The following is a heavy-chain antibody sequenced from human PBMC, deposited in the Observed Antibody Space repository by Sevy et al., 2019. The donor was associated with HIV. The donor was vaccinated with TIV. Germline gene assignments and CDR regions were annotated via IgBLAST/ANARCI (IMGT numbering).Heavy chain of an antibody. V-gene: IGHV1-24*01. CDR2: FDPEDGDPEDGKT. J-gene: IGHJ4*02. CDR3: ATTKDYYDSSGYPFDY. CDR1: GYTLNEFS. D-gene: IGHD3-22*01. Sequence: ASVKVSCKVSGYTLNEFSMHWVRQAPGKGLEWMTTFDPEDGDPEDGKTIYAQKFLGRVTVTEDTSTDTAYMELSNLRSEDTAVYYCATTKDYYDSSGYPFDYWGQGTLVTVSS.